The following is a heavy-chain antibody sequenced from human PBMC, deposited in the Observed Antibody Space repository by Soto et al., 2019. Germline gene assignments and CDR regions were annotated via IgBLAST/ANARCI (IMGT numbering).Heavy chain of an antibody. J-gene: IGHJ5*02. V-gene: IGHV4-59*01. CDR1: GGSISSYY. Sequence: QVQLQESGPGLVKPSETLSLTCTVSGGSISSYYWSWIRQPPGKGLEWIGYIYYSGSTNYNPSLKSRVTISVDTSTNQFSLKLSSVTAADTAVYYCARGWRQLVPNWFDPWGQGTLVTFSS. D-gene: IGHD6-6*01. CDR2: IYYSGST. CDR3: ARGWRQLVPNWFDP.